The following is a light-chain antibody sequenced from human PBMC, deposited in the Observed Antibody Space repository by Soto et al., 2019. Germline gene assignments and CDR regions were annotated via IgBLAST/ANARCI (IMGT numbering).Light chain of an antibody. CDR3: LQDFNYLIT. V-gene: IGKV1-6*01. J-gene: IGKJ4*01. CDR2: GVF. CDR1: KDIRND. Sequence: IQVTQAPSSLAASVGVRVTITCRTSKDIRNDLGWYKQKPGKAPKLLIDGVFNLERGVPSRCCGSGSGTEFTLTISSLQPDYSATYYCLQDFNYLITFGGGTRVEIK.